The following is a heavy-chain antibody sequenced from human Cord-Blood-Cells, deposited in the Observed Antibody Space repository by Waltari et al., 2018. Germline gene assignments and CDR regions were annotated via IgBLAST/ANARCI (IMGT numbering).Heavy chain of an antibody. CDR1: GFTFSSYG. CDR3: AKGLGYCSSTSCYDNYYYYMDV. Sequence: GESGGGVVQPGRSLRLSCAASGFTFSSYGMHWVRQAPGKGLEWVAVISYDGSNKYYADSVKGRFTITRDNSKNTLYLQMNSLRAEDTAVYYGAKGLGYCSSTSCYDNYYYYMDVWGKGTTVTVSS. V-gene: IGHV3-30*18. J-gene: IGHJ6*03. D-gene: IGHD2-2*01. CDR2: ISYDGSNK.